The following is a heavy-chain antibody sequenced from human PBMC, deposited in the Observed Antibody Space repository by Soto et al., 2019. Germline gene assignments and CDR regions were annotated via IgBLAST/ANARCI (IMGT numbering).Heavy chain of an antibody. CDR2: MNQNGSEK. Sequence: EVQLVESGGGLVKPGGSLRLSCTVSGFTFGNYWMTWVRQAPGKGLEWVANMNQNGSEKYYVDSVKGRFAISRDNAKNSLYLQMNSLSAEDTAVYYCASYRVSYAMDVWGQGTTVTVSS. J-gene: IGHJ6*02. CDR1: GFTFGNYW. CDR3: ASYRVSYAMDV. V-gene: IGHV3-7*05.